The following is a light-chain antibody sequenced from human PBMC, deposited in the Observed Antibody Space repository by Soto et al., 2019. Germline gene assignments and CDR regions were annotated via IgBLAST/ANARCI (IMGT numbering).Light chain of an antibody. Sequence: EIVLTQSPGTLSLSPGERAPLSCRASQSVSSNLAWYQQQHGQAPRLLIYGASTRATGIPDRFSGSGSGTDFTLTINRLEPEDSSVYYCQQYGSSPPYTFGQGTRLEIK. CDR1: QSVSSN. CDR2: GAS. J-gene: IGKJ2*01. CDR3: QQYGSSPPYT. V-gene: IGKV3-20*01.